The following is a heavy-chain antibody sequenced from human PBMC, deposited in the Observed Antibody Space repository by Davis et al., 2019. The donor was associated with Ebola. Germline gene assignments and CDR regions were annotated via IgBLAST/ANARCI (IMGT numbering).Heavy chain of an antibody. CDR1: GGSFSSYY. J-gene: IGHJ6*02. CDR3: ARLQAHYYYYGMDV. Sequence: SETLSLTCAVYGGSFSSYYWSWIRQPPGKGLEWIGYIYYSGSTNYNPSLKSRVTISVDTSKNQFSLKLSSVTAADTAVYYCARLQAHYYYYGMDVWGQGTTVTVSS. V-gene: IGHV4-59*12. CDR2: IYYSGST.